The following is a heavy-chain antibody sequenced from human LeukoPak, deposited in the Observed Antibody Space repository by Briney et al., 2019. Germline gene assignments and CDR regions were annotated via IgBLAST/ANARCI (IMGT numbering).Heavy chain of an antibody. V-gene: IGHV4-4*07. CDR1: GGSISSNY. D-gene: IGHD3-10*01. CDR2: TYTSGST. Sequence: PSETLSLTFSVSGGSISSNYWSSIRQPAGKGLEWIGRTYTSGSTNYNPSLKSRVNLSVDQSKNQFSLKLSSVTAAGTAVHYCASGRVSSDYGSVWFDPWGQGTLHTVSS. J-gene: IGHJ5*02. CDR3: ASGRVSSDYGSVWFDP.